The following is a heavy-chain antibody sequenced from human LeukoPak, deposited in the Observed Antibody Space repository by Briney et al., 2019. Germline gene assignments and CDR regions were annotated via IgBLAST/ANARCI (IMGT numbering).Heavy chain of an antibody. CDR2: INQDGSEK. Sequence: PGGSLRLSCAASGFTFSGYWMSWVRQAPGKGLEWVANINQDGSEKYYVDSVKGRFTISRDNAKNSLYLQMNSLRAEDTAVYYCARVMGYCSSTSCFYYYGMDVWGQGTTVTVSS. D-gene: IGHD2-2*01. J-gene: IGHJ6*02. V-gene: IGHV3-7*01. CDR3: ARVMGYCSSTSCFYYYGMDV. CDR1: GFTFSGYW.